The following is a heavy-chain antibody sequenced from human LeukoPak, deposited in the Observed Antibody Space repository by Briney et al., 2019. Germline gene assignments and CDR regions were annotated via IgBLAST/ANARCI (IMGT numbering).Heavy chain of an antibody. Sequence: SETLSLTCTVSGGSISSSSYYRGWIRQPPGKGLEWIGSIYYSGSTYYNPSLKSRVTISVDTSKNQFSLKLSSVTAADTAVYYCARRQPGYYGSGSYYAHWGQGTLVTVSS. CDR1: GGSISSSSYY. CDR3: ARRQPGYYGSGSYYAH. CDR2: IYYSGST. D-gene: IGHD3-10*01. J-gene: IGHJ4*02. V-gene: IGHV4-39*01.